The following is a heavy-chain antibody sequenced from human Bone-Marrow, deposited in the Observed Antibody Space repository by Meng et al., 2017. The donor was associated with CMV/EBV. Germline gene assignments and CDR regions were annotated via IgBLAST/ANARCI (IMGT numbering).Heavy chain of an antibody. CDR1: GGSISSYY. Sequence: SETLSLTCTVSGGSISSYYWSWIRQPPGKGLEWIGYIYYSGSTNYNPSLKSRVTISVDTSKNQFSLKLSSVTAADTAVYYCARGLTEYYFDYWGQGTLVTVSS. J-gene: IGHJ4*02. V-gene: IGHV4-59*01. CDR2: IYYSGST. CDR3: ARGLTEYYFDY.